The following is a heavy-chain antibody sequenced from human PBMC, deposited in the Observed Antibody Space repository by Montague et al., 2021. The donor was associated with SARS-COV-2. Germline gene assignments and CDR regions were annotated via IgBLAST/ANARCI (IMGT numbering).Heavy chain of an antibody. CDR3: AADYGERDWFDP. Sequence: LVKPTQTLTLTCTFSGFSLSTSGVGVGWIRQPPGKGLEWIGSIYYSGSTYYNPSLKSRVTISVDTSKNQFSLKLSSVTAADTAVYYCAADYGERDWFDPWGQGTLVTVSS. J-gene: IGHJ5*02. CDR1: GFSLSTSGVG. V-gene: IGHV4-39*01. D-gene: IGHD4-17*01. CDR2: IYYSGST.